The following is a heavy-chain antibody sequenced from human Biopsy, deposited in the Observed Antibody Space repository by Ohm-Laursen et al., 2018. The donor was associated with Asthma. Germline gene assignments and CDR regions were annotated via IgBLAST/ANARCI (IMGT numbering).Heavy chain of an antibody. D-gene: IGHD4-23*01. Sequence: SLRLSCAASGFTFSTYDIHWVRQAPGKGLEWAAVISYDGGNKFYGDSVKGRFTLSRDNSRNTLYLQMNSLRVEDTAIYYCARTHERWSSIQDDALDIWGQGTMVIVSS. CDR1: GFTFSTYD. CDR2: ISYDGGNK. V-gene: IGHV3-30*03. CDR3: ARTHERWSSIQDDALDI. J-gene: IGHJ3*02.